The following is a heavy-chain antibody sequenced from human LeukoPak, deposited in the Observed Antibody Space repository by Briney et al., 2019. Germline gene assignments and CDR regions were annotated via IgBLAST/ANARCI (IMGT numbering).Heavy chain of an antibody. J-gene: IGHJ6*03. CDR3: ARDRPHATGYYYYYYMDV. CDR2: TYYRSKWYN. V-gene: IGHV6-1*01. CDR1: GDSVSSNSAA. D-gene: IGHD1-1*01. Sequence: SQTLSLTCAISGDSVSSNSAAWNWIRQSPSRGLEWLERTYYRSKWYNDYAVSVKSRITINPDTSKNQFSLQLNSVTPEDTAVYYCARDRPHATGYYYYYYMDVWGKGTTVTVSS.